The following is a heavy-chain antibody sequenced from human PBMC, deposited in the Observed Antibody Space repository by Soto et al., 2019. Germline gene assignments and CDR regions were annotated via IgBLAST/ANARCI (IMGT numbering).Heavy chain of an antibody. CDR2: ISAYNGNT. Sequence: GASVKVSCKASGYTFTSYGISWVRQAPGQGLEWMGWISAYNGNTNYAQKLQGRVTMTTDTSTSTAYMELRSLRSDDTAVYYCARDGMTTVTIIWFDPWGQGTLVTVSS. CDR3: ARDGMTTVTIIWFDP. D-gene: IGHD4-4*01. CDR1: GYTFTSYG. J-gene: IGHJ5*02. V-gene: IGHV1-18*04.